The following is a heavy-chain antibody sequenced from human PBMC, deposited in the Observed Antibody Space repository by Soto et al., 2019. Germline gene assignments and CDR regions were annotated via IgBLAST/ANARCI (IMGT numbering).Heavy chain of an antibody. Sequence: QVQLVESGGGVVQPGRSLRLSCAASGFIFSNYVMHWVRQAPGKGLEWVAVISYDGNSKHYADSVKGRFTISRDNSKSTLYVQMYSLRAEDTAVYYCARSYCGDDCALDHWGQGTLVTVSS. CDR3: ARSYCGDDCALDH. V-gene: IGHV3-30-3*01. CDR2: ISYDGNSK. D-gene: IGHD2-21*02. J-gene: IGHJ4*02. CDR1: GFIFSNYV.